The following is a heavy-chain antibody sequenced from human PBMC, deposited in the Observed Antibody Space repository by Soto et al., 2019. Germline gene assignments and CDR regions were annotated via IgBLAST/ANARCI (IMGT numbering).Heavy chain of an antibody. Sequence: GGSLRLSCAASGFTFSSYAMSWVRQAPGKGLEWVSAISGSGGSTYYADSVKGRFTNSRDNSKNRLYLQMNSLRAEDTAVYYCAKASSGYVNQRGSYYFDYWGQGTLVTVSS. CDR1: GFTFSSYA. J-gene: IGHJ4*02. CDR3: AKASSGYVNQRGSYYFDY. V-gene: IGHV3-23*01. D-gene: IGHD5-12*01. CDR2: ISGSGGST.